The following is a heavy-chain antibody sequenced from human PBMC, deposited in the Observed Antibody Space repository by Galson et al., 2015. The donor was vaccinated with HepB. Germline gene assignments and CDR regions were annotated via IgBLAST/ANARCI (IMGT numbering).Heavy chain of an antibody. CDR1: GFIFSDYA. J-gene: IGHJ4*02. Sequence: SLRLSCAASGFIFSDYAMSWVRQAPGRGLEWVSAISGGGATRVYADSVKGRFTVSRDRSKNTLYLQMNIMSVEDTAVYYCAKDRGDGFYYFDFWGQGTLAAVSS. CDR2: ISGGGATR. D-gene: IGHD5-24*01. CDR3: AKDRGDGFYYFDF. V-gene: IGHV3-23*01.